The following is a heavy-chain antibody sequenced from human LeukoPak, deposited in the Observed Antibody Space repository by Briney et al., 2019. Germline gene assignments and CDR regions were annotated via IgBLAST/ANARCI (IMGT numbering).Heavy chain of an antibody. J-gene: IGHJ5*02. CDR1: GYSISSGYY. CDR2: IYHRGST. V-gene: IGHV4-38-2*02. CDR3: AREGGGSSSSAWFDP. D-gene: IGHD6-6*01. Sequence: SETLSLTCTVSGYSISSGYYWGWIRQPPGKGLQWIGNIYHRGSTYYNPSLKSRVTISVDTSKNQFSLKLSSVIAADTAVYYCAREGGGSSSSAWFDPWGQGTLVTVSS.